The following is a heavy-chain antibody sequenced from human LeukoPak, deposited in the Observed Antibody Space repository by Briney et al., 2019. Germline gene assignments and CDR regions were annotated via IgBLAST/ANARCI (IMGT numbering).Heavy chain of an antibody. Sequence: ASVKVSCKASGYTFTGYYMHWVRQARGQGLEWMGWINPNSGGTNYAQKFQGRVAMTRDTSISTAYMELSRLRSDDTAVYYCARDLRGYSYGYHYYYYMDVWGKGTTVTVSS. D-gene: IGHD5-18*01. CDR1: GYTFTGYY. CDR3: ARDLRGYSYGYHYYYYMDV. J-gene: IGHJ6*03. V-gene: IGHV1-2*02. CDR2: INPNSGGT.